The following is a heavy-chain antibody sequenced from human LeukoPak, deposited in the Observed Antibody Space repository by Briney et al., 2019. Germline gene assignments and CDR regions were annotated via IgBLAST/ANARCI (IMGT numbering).Heavy chain of an antibody. J-gene: IGHJ4*02. CDR1: GFTFSNYN. Sequence: GGSLRLSCAASGFTFSNYNMHWVRQAPGKGLEWVSGINWNGGSTGYADSVKGRFTISRDNAKNSLYLQMNSLRAEDTALYYCARVARKYSSSWYGFDYWGQGTLVTVSS. CDR3: ARVARKYSSSWYGFDY. CDR2: INWNGGST. V-gene: IGHV3-20*04. D-gene: IGHD6-13*01.